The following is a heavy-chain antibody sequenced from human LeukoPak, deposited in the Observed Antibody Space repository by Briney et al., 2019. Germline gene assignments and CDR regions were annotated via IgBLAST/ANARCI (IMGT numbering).Heavy chain of an antibody. CDR3: ARDGPGVVGAYFDY. D-gene: IGHD1-26*01. J-gene: IGHJ4*02. Sequence: GGSLRLSCAASGLTVSSNYMSWVRQAPGKGLEWVSVIYSGGRTYYADSVKGRSTISRDNSKNTVYLQMNSLRAEDTAVYFCARDGPGVVGAYFDYWGQGTLVTVSS. CDR2: IYSGGRT. V-gene: IGHV3-53*01. CDR1: GLTVSSNY.